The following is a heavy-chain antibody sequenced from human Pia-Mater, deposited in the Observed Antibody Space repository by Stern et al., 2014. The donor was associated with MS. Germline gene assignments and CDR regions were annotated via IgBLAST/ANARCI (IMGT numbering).Heavy chain of an antibody. D-gene: IGHD4-11*01. J-gene: IGHJ4*02. CDR2: INGGPGTT. CDR1: GYNFIDHA. Sequence: QVQLLQPGAEVKKPGASMTISCKTSGYNFIDHAIHWVRQAPGQRLEWMGWINGGPGTTKYSQKFQGRVSFTRDKAASAAYMDLSSLSPDDTAVYYCARQPDYSDFIDFWGQGTLVTVSS. CDR3: ARQPDYSDFIDF. V-gene: IGHV1-3*01.